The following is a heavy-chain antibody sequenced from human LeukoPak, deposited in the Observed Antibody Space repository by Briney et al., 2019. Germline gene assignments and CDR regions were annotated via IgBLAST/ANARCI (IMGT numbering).Heavy chain of an antibody. J-gene: IGHJ6*03. CDR1: GGSLSDYY. V-gene: IGHV4-34*01. CDR3: ARALRDYYGSGSYYNAPSYYYMDV. Sequence: SETLSLTCAVYGGSLSDYYWGWIRQPPGKGLEWIGSIYYSGSTNYNPSLKSRVTISVDTSKNQFSLKLSSVTAADTAVYYCARALRDYYGSGSYYNAPSYYYMDVWGKGTTVTVSS. D-gene: IGHD3-10*01. CDR2: IYYSGST.